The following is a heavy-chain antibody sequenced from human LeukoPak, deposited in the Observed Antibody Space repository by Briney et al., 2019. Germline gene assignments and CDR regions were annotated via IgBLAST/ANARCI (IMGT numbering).Heavy chain of an antibody. CDR3: ASLLWFGEKTGAFDI. V-gene: IGHV4-59*01. D-gene: IGHD3-10*01. J-gene: IGHJ3*02. CDR1: GGSISSYY. CDR2: IHYSGST. Sequence: SETLSLTCTVSGGSISSYYWSWIRQPPGKGLEWIGYIHYSGSTNYNPSLKSRVTISVDTSKNQFSLKLSSVTAADTAVYYCASLLWFGEKTGAFDIWGQGTMVTVSS.